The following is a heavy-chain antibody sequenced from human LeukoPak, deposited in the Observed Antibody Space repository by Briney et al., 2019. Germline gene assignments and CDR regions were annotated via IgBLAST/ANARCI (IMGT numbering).Heavy chain of an antibody. J-gene: IGHJ4*02. Sequence: GGSLRLSCAASGFIFNDYAIHWARQAPGKGLEWVEVISSDGNTKFYTNSVKGRFTISRDNSKNTLSLQLSSLRVEDTAIYYCVREGYYESGGPFSGYFDYWGQGDLVTVSS. CDR1: GFIFNDYA. V-gene: IGHV3-30*04. CDR2: ISSDGNTK. CDR3: VREGYYESGGPFSGYFDY. D-gene: IGHD3-22*01.